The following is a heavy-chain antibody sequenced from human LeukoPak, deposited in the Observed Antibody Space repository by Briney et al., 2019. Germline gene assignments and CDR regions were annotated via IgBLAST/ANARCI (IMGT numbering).Heavy chain of an antibody. V-gene: IGHV3-30-3*01. D-gene: IGHD6-13*01. CDR2: MSYDGSNK. CDR3: ARAGIAAAAPDY. CDR1: GFTFSSYA. J-gene: IGHJ4*02. Sequence: PGGSLRLSCAASGFTFSSYAMHWVRQAPGKGLEWVAVMSYDGSNKYYADSVKGRFTISRDNSKNTLYLQMNSLRAEDTAVYYCARAGIAAAAPDYWGQGTLVTVSS.